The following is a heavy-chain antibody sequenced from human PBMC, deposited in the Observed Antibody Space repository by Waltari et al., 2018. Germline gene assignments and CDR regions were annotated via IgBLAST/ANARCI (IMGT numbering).Heavy chain of an antibody. Sequence: EVQLVESGGGLVRPGGSLRLSCAASGFTFNTYCMHWVRQAPGKGRVWVARINSEGSLISYAASVKGRFTISRDNAKNTLYLQMNSLRAEDTAVYYCARGGGSLDYWGQGTQVTVSS. CDR1: GFTFNTYC. J-gene: IGHJ4*02. CDR3: ARGGGSLDY. V-gene: IGHV3-74*01. CDR2: INSEGSLI. D-gene: IGHD3-10*01.